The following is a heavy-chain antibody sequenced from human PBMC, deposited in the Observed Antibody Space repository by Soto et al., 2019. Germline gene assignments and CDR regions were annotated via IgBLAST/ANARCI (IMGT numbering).Heavy chain of an antibody. Sequence: QVQLVQSGSEVKKPGSSVKVSCKASGDTFSIYTISWVRQAPGQGLEWMGRVIPIFDITSYTQRFQGRVTITADKATTTAYMELSSLRSEDTADYYCARDRDNSTGPNFDFLGQGTLVTVSS. CDR3: ARDRDNSTGPNFDF. CDR1: GDTFSIYT. J-gene: IGHJ4*02. CDR2: VIPIFDIT. V-gene: IGHV1-69*02. D-gene: IGHD6-13*01.